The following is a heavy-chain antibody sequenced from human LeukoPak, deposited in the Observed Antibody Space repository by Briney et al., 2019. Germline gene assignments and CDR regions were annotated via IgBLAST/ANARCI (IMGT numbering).Heavy chain of an antibody. CDR2: IYYSGST. CDR3: ARQAFCSSTSCYPFQH. J-gene: IGHJ1*01. V-gene: IGHV4-59*01. CDR1: GGSISGYY. D-gene: IGHD2-2*01. Sequence: PSETLSLTCTVSGGSISGYYWSWIRQPPGKGLEWIGYIYYSGSTNYNPSLKSRVTISADTSKNQFSLKLSSVTTADTAVYYCARQAFCSSTSCYPFQHWGQGTLVTVSS.